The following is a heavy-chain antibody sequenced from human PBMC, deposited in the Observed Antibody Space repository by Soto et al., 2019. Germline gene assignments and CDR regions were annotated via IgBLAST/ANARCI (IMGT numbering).Heavy chain of an antibody. V-gene: IGHV1-18*01. CDR1: GYTITSYV. D-gene: IGHD2-15*01. J-gene: IGHJ5*02. Sequence: SVKVSCKASGYTITSYVISRGRLAPGQGLEWMGWISAYNGNTNYAQKLQGRVTMTTDTSTSTAYMELRSLRSDDTAVYYCALISGWRGGSCSSGLFDPWGQGTRVT. CDR3: ALISGWRGGSCSSGLFDP. CDR2: ISAYNGNT.